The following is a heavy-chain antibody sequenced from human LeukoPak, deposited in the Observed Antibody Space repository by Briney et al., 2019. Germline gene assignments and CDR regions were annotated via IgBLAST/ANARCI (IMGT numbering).Heavy chain of an antibody. CDR1: GYTFTSYY. CDR2: INPSGGST. D-gene: IGHD6-13*01. V-gene: IGHV1-46*01. Sequence: ASVKASCKASGYTFTSYYMHWVRQAPGQGLEWMGIINPSGGSTSYAQKFQGRVTMTRDMSTSTVYMELSSLRSEDTAVYYCARSFGQQLMFLWFDPWGQGTLVTVSS. CDR3: ARSFGQQLMFLWFDP. J-gene: IGHJ5*02.